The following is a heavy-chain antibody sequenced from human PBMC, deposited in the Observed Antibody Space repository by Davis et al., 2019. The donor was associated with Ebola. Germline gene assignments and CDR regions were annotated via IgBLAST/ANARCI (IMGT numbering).Heavy chain of an antibody. CDR1: GYTFTSYG. CDR3: ARDTVLGRYCSGGSCYSTYYYGMDV. V-gene: IGHV1-18*01. CDR2: ISAYNGNT. Sequence: AASVKVSCKASGYTFTSYGISWVRQAPGQGLEWMGWISAYNGNTNYAQKLQGRVIMTTDTSTSTAYMELRSLRSEDTAVYYCARDTVLGRYCSGGSCYSTYYYGMDVWGQGTTVTVSS. D-gene: IGHD2-15*01. J-gene: IGHJ6*02.